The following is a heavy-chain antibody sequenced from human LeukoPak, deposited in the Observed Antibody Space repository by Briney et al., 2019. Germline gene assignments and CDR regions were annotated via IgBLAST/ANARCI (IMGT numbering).Heavy chain of an antibody. D-gene: IGHD5-18*01. V-gene: IGHV4-59*01. J-gene: IGHJ4*02. CDR3: ARGDTAMVPDY. CDR2: IFYSVTT. CDR1: GGSISSYY. Sequence: SETLSLTGTVSGGSISSYYWSWIGQPPGKGLEWIGYIFYSVTTNYNPSLKSRVTISVDTSKNQFSLKLSSVTAADTAVYYCARGDTAMVPDYWGQGTLVTVSS.